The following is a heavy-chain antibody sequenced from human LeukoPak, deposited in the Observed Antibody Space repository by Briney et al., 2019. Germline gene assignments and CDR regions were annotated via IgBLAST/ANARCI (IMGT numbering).Heavy chain of an antibody. CDR3: TRGAAAGMSS. V-gene: IGHV3-49*03. Sequence: GGSLRLSCTGFGFTFGDCAIIWFRQALGKGLEWVGFIRSKAYGGTTEYAASVKGRFTISRDDSKSIAYLQMNSLKTEDTAVYYCTRGAAAGMSSWGQGTLVTVSS. CDR2: IRSKAYGGTT. CDR1: GFTFGDCA. J-gene: IGHJ5*02. D-gene: IGHD6-13*01.